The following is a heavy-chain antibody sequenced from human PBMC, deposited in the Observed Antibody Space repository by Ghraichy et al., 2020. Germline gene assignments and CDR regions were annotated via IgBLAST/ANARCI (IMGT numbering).Heavy chain of an antibody. CDR2: ISGSGGST. D-gene: IGHD6-6*01. CDR1: GFTFSSYA. CDR3: AKGKAARPYYYYGMDV. J-gene: IGHJ6*02. V-gene: IGHV3-23*01. Sequence: ETLSLTCAASGFTFSSYAMSWVRQAPGKGLEWVSAISGSGGSTYYADSVKGRFTISRDNSKNTLYLQMNSLRAEDTAVYYCAKGKAARPYYYYGMDVWGQGTTVTVSS.